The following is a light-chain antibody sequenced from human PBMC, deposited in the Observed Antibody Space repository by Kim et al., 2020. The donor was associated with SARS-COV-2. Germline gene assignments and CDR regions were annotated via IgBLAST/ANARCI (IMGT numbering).Light chain of an antibody. V-gene: IGKV1-5*03. J-gene: IGKJ2*01. Sequence: DIQMTQSPSTLSASVGDRVTITCRASQSISSWLAWYQQKPGKVPKLLIYEATNLASGVPSRFTGSGSGTEFTLTIGSLQPDDFATYYCQQSYSTPLHTFGQGTKLEI. CDR2: EAT. CDR1: QSISSW. CDR3: QQSYSTPLHT.